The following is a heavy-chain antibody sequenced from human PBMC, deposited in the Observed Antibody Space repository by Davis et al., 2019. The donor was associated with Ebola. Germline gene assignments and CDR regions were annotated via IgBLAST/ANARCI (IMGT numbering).Heavy chain of an antibody. CDR3: ARERIAARLVDY. D-gene: IGHD6-6*01. CDR2: ISYDGSNK. V-gene: IGHV3-30*03. Sequence: GGSLRLSCAASGFTFSSYGMHWVRQAPGKGLEWVAVISYDGSNKYYADSVKGRFTISRDNSKNTLYLQMNSLRSEDTAVYYCARERIAARLVDYWGQGTLVTVSS. J-gene: IGHJ4*02. CDR1: GFTFSSYG.